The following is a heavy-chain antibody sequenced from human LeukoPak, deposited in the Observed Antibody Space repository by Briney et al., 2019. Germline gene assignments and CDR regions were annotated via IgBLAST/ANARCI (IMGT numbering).Heavy chain of an antibody. CDR1: GFTFSSYG. V-gene: IGHV3-33*01. D-gene: IGHD2-2*01. CDR3: ARGRHCSSTSCYELGY. CDR2: IWYDGSNK. J-gene: IGHJ4*02. Sequence: GGSLRLSCAASGFTFSSYGMHWVRQAPGKGLEWVAVIWYDGSNKYYADSVKGRFTISRDNSKNTLYLQMNSLRAEDTAVYYCARGRHCSSTSCYELGYWGQGTLVTVSS.